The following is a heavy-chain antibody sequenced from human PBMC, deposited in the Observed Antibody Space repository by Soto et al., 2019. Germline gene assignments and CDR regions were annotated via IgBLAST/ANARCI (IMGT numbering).Heavy chain of an antibody. J-gene: IGHJ4*02. CDR1: GFTFSSYS. V-gene: IGHV3-48*02. CDR3: ARIGLLDHNGPYFDY. CDR2: ISSSSSTI. D-gene: IGHD1-20*01. Sequence: PGGSLRLSCAASGFTFSSYSMNWVRQAPGKGLEWVSYISSSSSTIYYADSVKGRFTISRDNAKNSLYLQMNSLRDEDTAVYYCARIGLLDHNGPYFDYWGQGTLVTVSS.